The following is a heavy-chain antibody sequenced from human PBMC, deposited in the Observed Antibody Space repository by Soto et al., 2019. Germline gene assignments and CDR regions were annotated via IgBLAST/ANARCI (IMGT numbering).Heavy chain of an antibody. V-gene: IGHV3-73*02. CDR3: TIIFSDAFDI. CDR2: IRSKGNNYAT. CDR1: GFTFSGSA. J-gene: IGHJ3*02. D-gene: IGHD3-9*01. Sequence: DVQLVESGGGLVQPGGSLKLSCAASGFTFSGSAIHWVRQASGKGLEWVARIRSKGNNYATAYAASVKGRCTISRDDSKNKAYLQLKSLKSEDTAVDYFTIIFSDAFDIGGQGTMVTVSS.